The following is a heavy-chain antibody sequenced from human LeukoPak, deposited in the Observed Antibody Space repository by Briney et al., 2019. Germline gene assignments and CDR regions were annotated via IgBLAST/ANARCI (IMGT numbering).Heavy chain of an antibody. CDR3: ARDPDCDSTSYYIGPYNWFDP. CDR1: GFSFRSYW. D-gene: IGHD2-2*02. J-gene: IGHJ5*02. Sequence: GGSLRLSCAASGFSFRSYWMHWVRDAPGKGLVCVSRINTDGTNTGYADSVKGRYTISRDNAKNTLYLQMNSLRAEETAVYCCARDPDCDSTSYYIGPYNWFDPWGQGTLVTVSS. V-gene: IGHV3-74*01. CDR2: INTDGTNT.